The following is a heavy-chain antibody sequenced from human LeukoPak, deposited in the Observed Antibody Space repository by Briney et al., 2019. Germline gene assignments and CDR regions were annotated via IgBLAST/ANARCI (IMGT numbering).Heavy chain of an antibody. V-gene: IGHV1-18*01. D-gene: IGHD3-16*01. J-gene: IGHJ4*02. CDR3: ARDNDSRDPPHFDY. Sequence: ASVKVSCKASGYTFTSYGISWARQAPGQGLEWMGWISAYNGNTDYAQKLQGRVTMTTDTSTSTAYMELRSLRSDDTAVYYCARDNDSRDPPHFDYWGQGTLVTVSS. CDR2: ISAYNGNT. CDR1: GYTFTSYG.